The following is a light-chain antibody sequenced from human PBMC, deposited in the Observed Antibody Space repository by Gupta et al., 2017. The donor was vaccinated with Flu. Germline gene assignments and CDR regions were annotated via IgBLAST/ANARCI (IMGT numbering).Light chain of an antibody. CDR2: GAS. CDR3: QQYGSSAKA. Sequence: PGEGATLSWRARQSVSSSDLDWYQQKPGQAPRLLIYGASSRATGIPDRFSGSGSGTDFTLTISRLDPEDFAVYYCQQYGSSAKAFGQGTKLEIK. J-gene: IGKJ2*01. V-gene: IGKV3-20*01. CDR1: QSVSSSD.